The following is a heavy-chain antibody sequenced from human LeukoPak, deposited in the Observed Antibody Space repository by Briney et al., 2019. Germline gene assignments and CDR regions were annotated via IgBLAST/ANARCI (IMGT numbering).Heavy chain of an antibody. CDR2: ISGSGGST. V-gene: IGHV3-23*01. Sequence: GGSLRLSCAASGFTFSSYAMSWVRQAPGKGLEWVSGISGSGGSTYYADSVKGRFTIARDNSNNTLYLQMNSPRAEDTAVYYCAKGRYSNGWYYFDYWGQGTLVTVSS. D-gene: IGHD6-19*01. CDR3: AKGRYSNGWYYFDY. J-gene: IGHJ4*02. CDR1: GFTFSSYA.